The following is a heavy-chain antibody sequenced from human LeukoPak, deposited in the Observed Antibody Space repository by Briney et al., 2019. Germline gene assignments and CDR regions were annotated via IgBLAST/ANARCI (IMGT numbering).Heavy chain of an antibody. J-gene: IGHJ6*03. D-gene: IGHD6-13*01. CDR2: TNTHGTSA. CDR3: LAGYYYYYMDV. CDR1: GSPFNNYW. Sequence: GGSLRLSWAAPGSPFNNYWMHWVRQAPGKGLGWVARTNTHGTSANYADSVKGRFIISRDNANNTLYLQMNGLRDEDTGVYYALAGYYYYYMDVWGKGTTVTVSS. V-gene: IGHV3-74*01.